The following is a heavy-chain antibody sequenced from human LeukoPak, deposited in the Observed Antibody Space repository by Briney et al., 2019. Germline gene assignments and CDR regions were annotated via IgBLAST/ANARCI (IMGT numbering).Heavy chain of an antibody. CDR2: ISCYNGDT. Sequence: ASVKVSCKASGYTFTGYGISWVRQAPGQGLEWMGWISCYNGDTGYQQNVQDRLTVTTDRYTNTVYMELRSLTSDDTAMYYCARRSGYDRRAGTLDIWGQGTMVTVSS. V-gene: IGHV1-18*01. D-gene: IGHD5-12*01. CDR1: GYTFTGYG. CDR3: ARRSGYDRRAGTLDI. J-gene: IGHJ3*02.